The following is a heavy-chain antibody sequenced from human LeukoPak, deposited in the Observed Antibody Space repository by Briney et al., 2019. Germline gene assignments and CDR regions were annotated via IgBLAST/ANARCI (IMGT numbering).Heavy chain of an antibody. Sequence: SETTLLNRNGTRGSMSRDYMTWIRQSARKGLEGIGRIYTSGSTNYNPSLKSRVTMSVDTSKNQFSLKLSSVTAADTAVYYCARSGGSGSYYARYYYYYMDVWGKGTTVTVSS. V-gene: IGHV4-4*07. J-gene: IGHJ6*03. CDR1: RGSMSRDY. CDR2: IYTSGST. CDR3: ARSGGSGSYYARYYYYYMDV. D-gene: IGHD3-10*01.